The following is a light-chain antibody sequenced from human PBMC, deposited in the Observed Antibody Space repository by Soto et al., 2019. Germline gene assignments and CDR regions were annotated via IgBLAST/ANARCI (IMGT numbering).Light chain of an antibody. V-gene: IGLV2-14*01. J-gene: IGLJ2*01. Sequence: QSALTQPASVSGSAGQSITISCSGTMRDVGAYNLVSWYQQHPGTAPKLIIYEVRNRPSGISSRFSGSRSGNTASLTISGLQSEDEADYYCNSYTSSSTLVFGGGTKVTVL. CDR1: MRDVGAYNL. CDR3: NSYTSSSTLV. CDR2: EVR.